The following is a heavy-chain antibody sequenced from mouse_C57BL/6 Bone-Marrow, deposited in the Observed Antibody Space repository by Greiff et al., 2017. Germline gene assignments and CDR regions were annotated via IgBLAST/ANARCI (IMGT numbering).Heavy chain of an antibody. Sequence: QVQLQQSGPGLVQPSQSLSITCTVSGFSLTSYGVHWVRQSPGKGLEWLGVIWSGGSTDYNAAFISRLSISKDNSKRQVFFKMNSLQADDTAIYYCARGMWAWFAYWGQGTLVTVSA. CDR1: GFSLTSYG. CDR2: IWSGGST. V-gene: IGHV2-2*01. CDR3: ARGMWAWFAY. J-gene: IGHJ3*01.